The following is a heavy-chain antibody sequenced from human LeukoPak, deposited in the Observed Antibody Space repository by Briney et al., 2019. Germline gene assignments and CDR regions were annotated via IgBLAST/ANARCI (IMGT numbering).Heavy chain of an antibody. J-gene: IGHJ3*02. CDR2: MNPNSGNT. CDR1: GYTFTSYD. V-gene: IGHV1-8*03. D-gene: IGHD3-3*01. Sequence: ASVKVSCKASGYTFTSYDINWVRQATGQGLEWVGWMNPNSGNTGYAQKFQGRVTITRNTSISTAYMELSSLRSEDTAVYYCARGRGEEGLPDAFDIWGQGTMVTVSS. CDR3: ARGRGEEGLPDAFDI.